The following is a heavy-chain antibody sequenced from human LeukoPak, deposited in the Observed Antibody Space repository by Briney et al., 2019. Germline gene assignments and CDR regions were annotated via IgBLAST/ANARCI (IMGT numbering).Heavy chain of an antibody. J-gene: IGHJ6*03. V-gene: IGHV3-23*01. CDR2: ISGSGGST. D-gene: IGHD3-9*01. CDR3: ARDPRYYDIRRGYYYYMDV. CDR1: GYTFSSYA. Sequence: PGGSLRLSCAASGYTFSSYAMSWVRQAPGKGLEWVSAISGSGGSTYYADSVKGRFTISRDNSKNTLYLQMNSLRAEDTAVYYCARDPRYYDIRRGYYYYMDVWGKGTTVTVSS.